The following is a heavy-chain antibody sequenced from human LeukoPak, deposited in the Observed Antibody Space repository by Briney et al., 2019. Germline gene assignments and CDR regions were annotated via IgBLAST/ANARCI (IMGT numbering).Heavy chain of an antibody. CDR1: GGSISSYY. Sequence: NPSETLSLTCTVSGGSISSYYWSWIRQPPGKGLEWIGYIYYSGSTNYNPSLKSRVTISVDTSKNQFSLKLSFVTAADTAVYYCARLVPGGAFDIWGQGTMVTVSS. CDR3: ARLVPGGAFDI. D-gene: IGHD3-16*01. CDR2: IYYSGST. V-gene: IGHV4-59*08. J-gene: IGHJ3*02.